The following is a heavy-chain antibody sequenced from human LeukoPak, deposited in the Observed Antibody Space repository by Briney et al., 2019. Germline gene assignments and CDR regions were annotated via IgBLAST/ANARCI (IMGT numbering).Heavy chain of an antibody. CDR2: ISGSGGST. V-gene: IGHV3-23*01. J-gene: IGHJ4*02. D-gene: IGHD2-21*01. Sequence: PGGSLRLSCAASGFTFSSYAMSWVRQAPGKGLEWVSAISGSGGSTYYADSVKGRFTISRDNSKNTLYLQMNSLRAEDTAVYYCAKDHMVGTGEYYFDYWGQGTLVTVSS. CDR3: AKDHMVGTGEYYFDY. CDR1: GFTFSSYA.